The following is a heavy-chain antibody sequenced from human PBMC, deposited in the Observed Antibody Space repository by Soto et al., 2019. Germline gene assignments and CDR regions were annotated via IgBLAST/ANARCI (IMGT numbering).Heavy chain of an antibody. J-gene: IGHJ6*03. Sequence: QVQLQESGPGLVRPSQTLSLTCSVSGGSVSSSGHYWSWIRQHPGKGLEWIGYIYYSGSTYYNPSHESRLTTSLDTSKNEFSLKLSSVTAADTAVYYCAREEGGTRGYYYLDVWGKGTTVTVSS. V-gene: IGHV4-31*03. CDR2: IYYSGST. D-gene: IGHD2-2*01. CDR1: GGSVSSSGHY. CDR3: AREEGGTRGYYYLDV.